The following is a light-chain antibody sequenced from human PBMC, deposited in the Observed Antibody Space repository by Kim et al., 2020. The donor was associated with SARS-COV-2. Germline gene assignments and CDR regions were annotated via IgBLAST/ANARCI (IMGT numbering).Light chain of an antibody. V-gene: IGLV3-19*01. J-gene: IGLJ1*01. CDR3: NSRDSSGNHYV. CDR1: SLRSYY. Sequence: ALGKTVRITCEGDSLRSYYASWYQQKPGQAPVLVIYGKNNRPSGIPDRFSGSSSGNTASLTITGAQAEDEADYYCNSRDSSGNHYVFGTGTQLTVL. CDR2: GKN.